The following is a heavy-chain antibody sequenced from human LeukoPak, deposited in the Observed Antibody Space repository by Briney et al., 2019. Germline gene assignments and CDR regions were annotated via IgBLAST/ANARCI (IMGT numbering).Heavy chain of an antibody. D-gene: IGHD6-19*01. Sequence: ASVKVSCKASGYTFTDYFIHWVRQAPGQGLEWVGWINPNTGGTKYAEKFQGRVTLTRDTSITTTYMELGRLTSDDTAVFYCANLSLSSGVDYWGQGTLVTVSS. CDR1: GYTFTDYF. V-gene: IGHV1-2*02. CDR3: ANLSLSSGVDY. CDR2: INPNTGGT. J-gene: IGHJ4*02.